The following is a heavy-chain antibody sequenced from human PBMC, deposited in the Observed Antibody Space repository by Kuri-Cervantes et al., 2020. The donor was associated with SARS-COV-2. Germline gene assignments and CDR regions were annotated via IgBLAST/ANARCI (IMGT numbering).Heavy chain of an antibody. J-gene: IGHJ6*02. D-gene: IGHD3-3*01. CDR2: IYSGHYTT. V-gene: IGHV3-23*03. Sequence: GGSLRLSCAASGFTFSSYAMTWVRQAPGKGLEWVSVIYSGHYTTYYADSVKGRFTISRDNSKNTLYLQMNSLRAEDTAVYYCARDRYDFWSGLGYYYYGMDVWGQGTTVTVSS. CDR3: ARDRYDFWSGLGYYYYGMDV. CDR1: GFTFSSYA.